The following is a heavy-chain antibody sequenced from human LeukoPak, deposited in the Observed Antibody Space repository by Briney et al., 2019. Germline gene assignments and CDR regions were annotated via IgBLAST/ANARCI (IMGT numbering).Heavy chain of an antibody. V-gene: IGHV1-69*05. CDR3: ARDRMGAPTYYYYMDV. J-gene: IGHJ6*03. Sequence: EASVKVSCKASGGTFSSYAICWVRQAPGQGLEWMGRIIPIFGTANYAQKFQGRVTITTDESTSTAYMELSSLRSEDTAVYYCARDRMGAPTYYYYMDVWGKGTTVTVSS. D-gene: IGHD2-15*01. CDR2: IIPIFGTA. CDR1: GGTFSSYA.